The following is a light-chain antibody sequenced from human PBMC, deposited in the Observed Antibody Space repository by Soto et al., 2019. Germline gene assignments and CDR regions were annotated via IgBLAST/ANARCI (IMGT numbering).Light chain of an antibody. CDR3: CSYAGTFTYV. Sequence: QSVLTQPRSVSGSPGQSVTISCTGTSSDVGDYNYVSWYQQHPGKAPKLMIYDVTQRPSGVPDRFSGSKSGNTASLTISGLQAEDEADYHCCSYAGTFTYVFGSGTKVTVL. CDR1: SSDVGDYNY. J-gene: IGLJ1*01. CDR2: DVT. V-gene: IGLV2-11*01.